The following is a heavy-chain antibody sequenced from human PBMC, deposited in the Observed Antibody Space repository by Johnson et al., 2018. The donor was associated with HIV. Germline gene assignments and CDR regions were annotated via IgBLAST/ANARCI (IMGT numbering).Heavy chain of an antibody. J-gene: IGHJ3*02. CDR3: AREGWYGDYVDAFDI. Sequence: VQLVESGGGLVQPGRSLRLSCAASGFIFDDYGMSWVRQAPGKGLEWVSGINWNGGSTSYGDSVKGRFTISRDNAKNSLYLQMHSLRVEDTALYYCAREGWYGDYVDAFDIWGQGTMVTVSS. D-gene: IGHD4-17*01. V-gene: IGHV3-20*04. CDR2: INWNGGST. CDR1: GFIFDDYG.